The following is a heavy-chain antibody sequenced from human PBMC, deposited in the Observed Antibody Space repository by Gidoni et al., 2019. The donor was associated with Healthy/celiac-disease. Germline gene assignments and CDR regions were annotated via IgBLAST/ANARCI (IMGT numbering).Heavy chain of an antibody. D-gene: IGHD2-2*01. V-gene: IGHV4-61*01. Sequence: QVQLQESGPGLVKPSETLSLTCTVSGGSVSCGSYYWSWIRQPPGKGLEWIGYIYYSGSTNYNPSLKSRVTISVDTSKNQFSLKLSSVTAADTAVYYCAREPYCSSTSCPIDYWGQGTLVTVSS. CDR1: GGSVSCGSYY. CDR3: AREPYCSSTSCPIDY. CDR2: IYYSGST. J-gene: IGHJ4*02.